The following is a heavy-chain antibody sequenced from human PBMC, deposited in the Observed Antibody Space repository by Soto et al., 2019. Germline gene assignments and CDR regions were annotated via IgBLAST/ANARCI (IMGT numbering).Heavy chain of an antibody. J-gene: IGHJ5*02. CDR2: IFYSGST. Sequence: PSETLPLTCTVSGGTISNYYWSWIRQPTGRGLEWIGHIFYSGSTNYNPALKSRVTISVDTSKSQFSLKLSSVTAADTAVYYCAKDSGYNYGYFRWFDPWGQGTLVTVSS. D-gene: IGHD5-18*01. CDR3: AKDSGYNYGYFRWFDP. V-gene: IGHV4-59*01. CDR1: GGTISNYY.